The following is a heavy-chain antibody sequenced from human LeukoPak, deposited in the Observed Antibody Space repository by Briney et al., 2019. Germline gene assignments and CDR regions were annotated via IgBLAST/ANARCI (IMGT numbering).Heavy chain of an antibody. CDR1: GGSISSYY. CDR3: ARGRLYCSSTSCYTGAYYYYYYMDV. J-gene: IGHJ6*03. V-gene: IGHV4-4*07. Sequence: SETLSLTCTVSGGSISSYYWSWLRQPAGKGLEWIGRIYTSGSTNYNPSLKSRVTMSVDTSKNQFSLKLSSVTAADTAVYYCARGRLYCSSTSCYTGAYYYYYYMDVWGKGTTVTVSS. CDR2: IYTSGST. D-gene: IGHD2-2*02.